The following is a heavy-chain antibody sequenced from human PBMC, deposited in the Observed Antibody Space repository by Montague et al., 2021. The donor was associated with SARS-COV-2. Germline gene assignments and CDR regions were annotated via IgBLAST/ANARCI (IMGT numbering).Heavy chain of an antibody. CDR1: GASISSANDY. Sequence: TLSLTCSVSGASISSANDYWTWIRQPAGKGLEWTGHISTSGSSSYNPSLKSRVTIILDTSKQQFSLELTSVTGADTAVYYCARDRRGMAMAGRAYYYYYMDVWGKGTTVTVSS. D-gene: IGHD6-19*01. V-gene: IGHV4-61*09. CDR3: ARDRRGMAMAGRAYYYYYMDV. J-gene: IGHJ6*03. CDR2: ISTSGSS.